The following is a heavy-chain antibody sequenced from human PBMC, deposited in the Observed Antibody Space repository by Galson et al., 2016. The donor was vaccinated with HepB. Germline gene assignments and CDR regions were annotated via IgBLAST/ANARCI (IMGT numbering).Heavy chain of an antibody. J-gene: IGHJ4*02. CDR2: IYSGGTT. CDR1: GFIVSSNY. D-gene: IGHD3-9*01. V-gene: IGHV3-53*01. CDR3: VRGHYDILTGYYGALDY. Sequence: LRLSCAASGFIVSSNYMSWVRQAPGKGLEWVSVIYSGGTTYYADSVKGRFTISRDNSKNTLYLQLNSLRAEDTAVYYCVRGHYDILTGYYGALDYWGQGTLVTVSS.